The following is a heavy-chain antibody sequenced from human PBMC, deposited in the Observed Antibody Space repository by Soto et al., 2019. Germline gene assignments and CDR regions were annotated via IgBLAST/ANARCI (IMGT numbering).Heavy chain of an antibody. CDR2: IIPILGIA. J-gene: IGHJ3*02. V-gene: IGHV1-69*02. D-gene: IGHD2-2*02. Sequence: QVQLVQSGAEVKKPGSSVKVSCKASGGTFSSYTISWVRQAPGQGVEWMGRIIPILGIANYAQKFQGRVTITADKSTSTAYMELSSLRSEDTAVYYCARYCSSTSCYTDAFDIWGQGTMVTVSS. CDR3: ARYCSSTSCYTDAFDI. CDR1: GGTFSSYT.